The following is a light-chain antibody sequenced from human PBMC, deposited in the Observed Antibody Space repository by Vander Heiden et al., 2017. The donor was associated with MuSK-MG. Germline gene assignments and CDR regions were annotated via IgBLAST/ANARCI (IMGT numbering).Light chain of an antibody. CDR1: QSISSY. J-gene: IGKJ1*01. CDR3: QQRDSTPLT. CDR2: AAS. Sequence: DIQMTQSPSSLSASVGDRVTITCRASQSISSYLNWYQQKPGKAPKLLIYAASSLQSGVPARFSGSGSGTDFTLTISRLQPEDLATYYCQQRDSTPLTFGQGTKVEIK. V-gene: IGKV1-39*01.